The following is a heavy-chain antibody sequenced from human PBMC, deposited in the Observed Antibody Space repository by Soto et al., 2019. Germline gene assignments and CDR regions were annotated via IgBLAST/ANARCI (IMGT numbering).Heavy chain of an antibody. D-gene: IGHD3-16*02. CDR1: GFTFSSYW. V-gene: IGHV3-74*01. Sequence: GGSLRLSCAASGFTFSSYWMHWVRQAPGKGLVWVSRINSDGSSTSYADSVKGRFTISRDNAKNTLYLQMNSLRAEDTAVYYCASPVLSKYYGMDVWGQGTTVTVSS. CDR2: INSDGSST. J-gene: IGHJ6*02. CDR3: ASPVLSKYYGMDV.